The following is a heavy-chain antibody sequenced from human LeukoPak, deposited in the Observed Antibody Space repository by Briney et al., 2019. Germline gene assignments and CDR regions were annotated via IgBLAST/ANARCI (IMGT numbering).Heavy chain of an antibody. J-gene: IGHJ4*02. CDR3: ARDLWGLDS. CDR1: GGSISSGAYF. CDR2: IYYNRNT. Sequence: SSQTLSLTCTVSGGSISSGAYFWSWLRQPPGKGLEWIGNIYYNRNTYYNPSLESRGTISVDTFKNQYSLKLNSVTAADTAVYYCARDLWGLDSWGQGTLVTVSS. V-gene: IGHV4-30-4*01. D-gene: IGHD7-27*01.